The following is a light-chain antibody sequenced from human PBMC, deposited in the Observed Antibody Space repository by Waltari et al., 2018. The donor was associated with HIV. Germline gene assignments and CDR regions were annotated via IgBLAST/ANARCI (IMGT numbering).Light chain of an antibody. J-gene: IGLJ2*01. Sequence: QAVVTQEPSLTVSPGETVTLTCGSTLKIVTSCHHPYWFQKKPDQAPRTLISDTSHMNSWTPARFSGALFGGKAALTLSGAQPEDEAEYYCVLSFGGGHVAFGGGTKLTVL. V-gene: IGLV7-46*01. CDR3: VLSFGGGHVA. CDR2: DTS. CDR1: LKIVTSCHH.